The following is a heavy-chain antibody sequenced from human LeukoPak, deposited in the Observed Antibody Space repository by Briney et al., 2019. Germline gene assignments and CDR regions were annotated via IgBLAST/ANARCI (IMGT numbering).Heavy chain of an antibody. J-gene: IGHJ4*02. Sequence: PGGSLRLSCAASGFTFSSYEMNWVRQAPGKGLEWVSYISSSGSTIYYADSVKGRFTISRDNAKNSLYLQMNSLRAEDTAVYYCASAEQRSIVPAAFDYWGQGTLVNVSS. CDR2: ISSSGSTI. V-gene: IGHV3-48*03. CDR3: ASAEQRSIVPAAFDY. CDR1: GFTFSSYE. D-gene: IGHD2-2*01.